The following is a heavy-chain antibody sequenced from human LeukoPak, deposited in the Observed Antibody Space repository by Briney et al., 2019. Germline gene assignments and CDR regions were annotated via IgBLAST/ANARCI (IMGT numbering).Heavy chain of an antibody. CDR3: ARRNPTTVKYFDY. D-gene: IGHD4-17*01. V-gene: IGHV3-23*01. J-gene: IGHJ4*02. CDR1: GFTFSSYA. CDR2: ITSGGGGT. Sequence: PGGSLRLSCAASGFTFSSYAMSWVRQAPGKGLEWVSSITSGGGGTYHADSVKGRFTISRDNSRNTLYLQMDSLRAEDTALYYCARRNPTTVKYFDYWGQGTLVTVSS.